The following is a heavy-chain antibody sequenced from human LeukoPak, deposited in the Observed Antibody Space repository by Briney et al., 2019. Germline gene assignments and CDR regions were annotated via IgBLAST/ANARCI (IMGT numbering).Heavy chain of an antibody. D-gene: IGHD3-9*01. CDR2: IYHGGST. CDR1: GYSISSGYY. Sequence: SETLSLTCAVSGYSISSGYYWGWIRQPPGKGLVWIGSIYHGGSTYYNPSLTSRVTISVDASKNQFSLKLSSVTAADTAVYYCARDYDILTGYYNYFDYWGQGTLVSVSS. V-gene: IGHV4-38-2*02. J-gene: IGHJ4*02. CDR3: ARDYDILTGYYNYFDY.